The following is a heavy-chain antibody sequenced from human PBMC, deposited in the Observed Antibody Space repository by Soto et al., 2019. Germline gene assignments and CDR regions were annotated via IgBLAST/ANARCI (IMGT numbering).Heavy chain of an antibody. Sequence: SETLSLTCTVSGGSISSGGYYWSWIRQHPGKGLEWIGYIYYSGSTYYNPSLKSRVTISVDTSKNQFSLKLSSVTAADTAVYYCARAHYTTSWFDPWGQGTLVTVSS. J-gene: IGHJ5*02. CDR3: ARAHYTTSWFDP. D-gene: IGHD1-26*01. V-gene: IGHV4-31*03. CDR2: IYYSGST. CDR1: GGSISSGGYY.